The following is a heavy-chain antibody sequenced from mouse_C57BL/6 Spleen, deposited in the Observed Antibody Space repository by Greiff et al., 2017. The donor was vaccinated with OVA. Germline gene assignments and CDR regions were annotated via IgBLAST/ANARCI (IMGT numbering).Heavy chain of an antibody. CDR2: IYPGSGST. D-gene: IGHD1-1*01. V-gene: IGHV1-55*01. CDR1: GYTFTSYW. Sequence: QVQLQQPGAELVQPGASVTMSCTASGYTFTSYWITWVKQTPGQGLEWIGDIYPGSGSTNYNEKFKSKATMTVDTSSSTAYMQLSSLTSEDAAVYYCAIYYERYFDDWGQGTTLTVSS. CDR3: AIYYERYFDD. J-gene: IGHJ2*01.